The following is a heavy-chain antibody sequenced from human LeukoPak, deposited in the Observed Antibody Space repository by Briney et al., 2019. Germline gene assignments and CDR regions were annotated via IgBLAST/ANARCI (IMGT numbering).Heavy chain of an antibody. V-gene: IGHV3-30*19. CDR3: ARPYSTSWSSGWYFDL. CDR1: GFTFSSYG. D-gene: IGHD2-2*01. J-gene: IGHJ2*01. Sequence: GGSLRLSCAASGFTFSSYGMHWVRQTPGKGLEWLAIISYDGSNQYYGDSVKGRFTISRDNSNNTLSLQMSSLRPEDTAVYYCARPYSTSWSSGWYFDLWGRGTLVSVSS. CDR2: ISYDGSNQ.